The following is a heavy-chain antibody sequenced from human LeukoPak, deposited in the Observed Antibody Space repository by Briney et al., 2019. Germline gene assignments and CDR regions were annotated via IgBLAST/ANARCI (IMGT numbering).Heavy chain of an antibody. V-gene: IGHV3-53*01. CDR3: ARGAIDG. Sequence: PGGSLRLSCATSGLTVSGDYMSWVRQAPGKGLEWVSLIYNNGNTHYADSVKGRFTISRDNSRNTLYLQMNSLRAEDTAVYYCARGAIDGWGQGTLATVSS. CDR1: GLTVSGDY. CDR2: IYNNGNT. J-gene: IGHJ4*02. D-gene: IGHD3-22*01.